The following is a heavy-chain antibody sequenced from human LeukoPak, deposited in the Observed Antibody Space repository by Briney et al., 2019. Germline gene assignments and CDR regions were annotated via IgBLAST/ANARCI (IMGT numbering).Heavy chain of an antibody. CDR3: ARGNNGIFDS. D-gene: IGHD1/OR15-1a*01. CDR2: SSTYNGNT. V-gene: IGHV1-18*01. Sequence: ASVKVSCKASGYTFSSYGISWVRQAPGQGLEWMRWSSTYNGNTNCAQKLQGRVTMATETSTSTAYMELRSLRSDDTAVYYCARGNNGIFDSWGQGTLVTVSS. CDR1: GYTFSSYG. J-gene: IGHJ4*02.